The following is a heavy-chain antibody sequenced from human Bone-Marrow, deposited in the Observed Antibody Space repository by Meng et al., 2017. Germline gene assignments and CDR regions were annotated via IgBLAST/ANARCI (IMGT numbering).Heavy chain of an antibody. D-gene: IGHD6-13*01. CDR2: TYYRSRWYD. CDR1: GDRVASNIAA. J-gene: IGHJ4*02. CDR3: ARQLGHFDF. Sequence: QLHCQQPAQGRVKPPQTRPPSCAIPGDRVASNIAAWNWLRQSPSRGLEWLGRTYYRSRWYDDYALSVKSRITINPDTTKNQFSLPLNSVTPEDTAVYYCARQLGHFDFWGQGTLVTVSS. V-gene: IGHV6-1*02.